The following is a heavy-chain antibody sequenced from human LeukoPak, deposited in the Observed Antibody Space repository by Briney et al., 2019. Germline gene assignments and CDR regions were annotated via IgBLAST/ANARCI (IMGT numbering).Heavy chain of an antibody. V-gene: IGHV3-11*04. J-gene: IGHJ4*02. D-gene: IGHD3-22*01. Sequence: PGGSLRLSCAASGFTFSDYYMSWLRQAPGKGLEWVSYISSSGSTIYYADSVKGRFTISRDNAKNSPYLQMNSLRAEDTAVYYCAREYYDSIWELDYFDYWGQGTLVTVSS. CDR1: GFTFSDYY. CDR2: ISSSGSTI. CDR3: AREYYDSIWELDYFDY.